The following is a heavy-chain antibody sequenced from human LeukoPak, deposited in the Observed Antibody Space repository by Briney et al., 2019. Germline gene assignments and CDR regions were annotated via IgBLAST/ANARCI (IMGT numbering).Heavy chain of an antibody. J-gene: IGHJ6*04. D-gene: IGHD2-2*01. V-gene: IGHV4-59*01. CDR3: AREYCSSTSCYGMDV. CDR2: IYYSGST. CDR1: GGSISSYY. Sequence: PSETLSLTCTVSGGSISSYYWSWIRQPPGKGLEWIGYIYYSGSTNYNPSLKSRVTISVDTSKNQFSLKPSSVTAADTAVYYCAREYCSSTSCYGMDVWGKGTTVTVSS.